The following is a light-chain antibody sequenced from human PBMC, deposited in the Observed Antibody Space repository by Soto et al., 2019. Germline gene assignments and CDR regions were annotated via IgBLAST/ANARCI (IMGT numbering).Light chain of an antibody. V-gene: IGLV3-21*02. CDR2: DDR. J-gene: IGLJ1*01. CDR1: NIRSKS. CDR3: QVWDSSSDHFV. Sequence: SYELTQPPSVSVAPGQTARITCGGHNIRSKSAHWYQQKPGQAPVLVVYDDRDRPSGIPERFSGSNSGNTATLTISRVEDGDEAEYYCQVWDSSSDHFVFGTGNKVTVL.